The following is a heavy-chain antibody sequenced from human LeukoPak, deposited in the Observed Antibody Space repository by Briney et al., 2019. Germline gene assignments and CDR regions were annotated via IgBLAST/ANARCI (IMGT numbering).Heavy chain of an antibody. V-gene: IGHV3-9*01. Sequence: GGSLRLSCVASGFSFDNYAIHWVRQAPGKGLEWVSGISWNGGGIGYADSVKGRFTISRDNAKNSLYLQMNSLTNEDTALYYCTREGDAYYFDSWGQGTLVTVSS. CDR2: ISWNGGGI. D-gene: IGHD3-16*01. CDR1: GFSFDNYA. CDR3: TREGDAYYFDS. J-gene: IGHJ4*02.